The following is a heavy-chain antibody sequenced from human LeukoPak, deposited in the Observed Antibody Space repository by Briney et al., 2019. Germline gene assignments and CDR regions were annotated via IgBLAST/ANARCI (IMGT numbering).Heavy chain of an antibody. Sequence: SETLSLTCTVSGDSIRRSAYYWGWIRQSPGKGLEWIGSVYQSGSTNYNPSLKSRVTISVDTSKNQFSLKLSSVTAVDTAVYYCASAWYSSSPYDAFDIWGQGTMVTVSS. CDR2: VYQSGST. CDR3: ASAWYSSSPYDAFDI. D-gene: IGHD6-6*01. J-gene: IGHJ3*02. CDR1: GDSIRRSAYY. V-gene: IGHV4-39*07.